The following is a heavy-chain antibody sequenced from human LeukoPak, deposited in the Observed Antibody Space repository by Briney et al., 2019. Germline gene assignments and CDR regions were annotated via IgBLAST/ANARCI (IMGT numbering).Heavy chain of an antibody. CDR2: INHSGST. D-gene: IGHD4-23*01. Sequence: SETLSLTCAVYGGSFSGYYWSWIRQPPGKGLEWIGEINHSGSTNYNPSLKSRVTILVDTSKNQFSLKLSSVTAADTAVYYRARWVDGGKSGDYWGQGTLVTVSS. CDR3: ARWVDGGKSGDY. CDR1: GGSFSGYY. V-gene: IGHV4-34*01. J-gene: IGHJ4*02.